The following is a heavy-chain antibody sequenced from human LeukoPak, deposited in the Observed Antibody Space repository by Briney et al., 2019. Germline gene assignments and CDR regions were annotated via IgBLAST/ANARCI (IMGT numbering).Heavy chain of an antibody. CDR3: TTVKAAAALDS. Sequence: SETLSLTCTVSGASISGYYWSWIRQPPGKGLEWIGYVYYTGTTTYNPSLKSRLTISIDTSKNQFSLNLSSVTPADTAVYYCTTVKAAAALDSWGQGTLFTVSS. D-gene: IGHD6-25*01. CDR1: GASISGYY. CDR2: VYYTGTT. V-gene: IGHV4-59*01. J-gene: IGHJ4*02.